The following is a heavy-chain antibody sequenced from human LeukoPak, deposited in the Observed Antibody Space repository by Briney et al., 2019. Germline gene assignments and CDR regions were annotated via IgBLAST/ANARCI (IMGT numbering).Heavy chain of an antibody. CDR3: AKAGYSSNWQTPVDY. CDR2: INERGST. D-gene: IGHD6-13*01. J-gene: IGHJ4*02. CDR1: GGSFSGYY. V-gene: IGHV4-34*04. Sequence: SETLSPTCAVYGGSFSGYYWSWVRQPAGKGLEWIGEINERGSTNNTPFTKSRDTRSVDTSKNQFSLKLSSVTAADTAVYYCAKAGYSSNWQTPVDYWGQGTLVTVSS.